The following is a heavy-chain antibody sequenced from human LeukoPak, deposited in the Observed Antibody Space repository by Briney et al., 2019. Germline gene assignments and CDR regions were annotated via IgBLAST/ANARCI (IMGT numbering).Heavy chain of an antibody. D-gene: IGHD6-13*01. CDR1: GYTFTSYA. V-gene: IGHV7-4-1*02. J-gene: IGHJ6*02. CDR3: ARGGYSSSWYRVYGMDV. CDR2: INTNTGNP. Sequence: GASVKVSCKASGYTFTSYAMNWVRQAPGQGLEWMGWINTNTGNPTYAQGFTGQFVFSLDTSVSTAYLQISSLKAEDTAVYYCARGGYSSSWYRVYGMDVWGQGTTVTVSS.